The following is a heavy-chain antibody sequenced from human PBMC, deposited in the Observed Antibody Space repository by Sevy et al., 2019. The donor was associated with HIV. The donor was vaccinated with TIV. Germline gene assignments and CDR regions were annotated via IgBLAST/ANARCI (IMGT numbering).Heavy chain of an antibody. CDR1: GFTFSSYG. CDR2: ISYDGSNK. J-gene: IGHJ6*02. V-gene: IGHV3-30*18. D-gene: IGHD2-2*01. Sequence: GGSLRLSCAASGFTFSSYGMHWVRQAPGKGLELVAVISYDGSNKYYADSVKGRFTISRDNSKNTLYLQMNSLRAEDTAVYYCAKDLGYCSSTSCYTYYYYGMDVWGQGTTVTVSS. CDR3: AKDLGYCSSTSCYTYYYYGMDV.